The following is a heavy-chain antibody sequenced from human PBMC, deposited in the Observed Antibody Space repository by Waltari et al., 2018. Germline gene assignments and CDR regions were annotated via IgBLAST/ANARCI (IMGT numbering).Heavy chain of an antibody. CDR1: GFTFSSYA. Sequence: VQLVESGGGLVQPGRSLRLSCAASGFTFSSYAMHWVRQATGKGLEWVAVISYDGSNKYYADSVKGRFTISRDNSKNTLYLQMNSLRAEDTAVYYCARAGEYYDTLNLFDYWGQGTLVTVSS. CDR2: ISYDGSNK. D-gene: IGHD3-22*01. J-gene: IGHJ4*02. V-gene: IGHV3-30-3*01. CDR3: ARAGEYYDTLNLFDY.